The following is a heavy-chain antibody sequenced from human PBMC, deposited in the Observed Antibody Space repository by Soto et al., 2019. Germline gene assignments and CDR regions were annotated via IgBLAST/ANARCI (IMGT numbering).Heavy chain of an antibody. V-gene: IGHV3-73*01. CDR3: AKEPSSGWDWAINWFDP. J-gene: IGHJ5*02. CDR1: GFSFSAFA. Sequence: GGSLRLSCAASGFSFSAFAIHWVSQASGKGLEWVGRTRSKAHSYATAFAASVKGRFTISRDDSKNTLYLQMSSLRAEDTAVYYCAKEPSSGWDWAINWFDPWGQGTLVTVSS. CDR2: TRSKAHSYAT. D-gene: IGHD6-19*01.